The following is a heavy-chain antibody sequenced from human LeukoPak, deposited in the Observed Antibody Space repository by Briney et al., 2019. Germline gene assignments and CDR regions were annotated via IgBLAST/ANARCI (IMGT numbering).Heavy chain of an antibody. CDR3: AREWQYQFDY. V-gene: IGHV4-38-2*02. Sequence: SETLSLTCTVSGGSITNNYYWAWIRQPPGEGLEWIGSVYHSGITYYTPSLKSRVSISVDTSKNQFSLKVTSVTAADTAVYYCAREWQYQFDYWGQGSLVTVSS. CDR2: VYHSGIT. J-gene: IGHJ4*02. D-gene: IGHD4-11*01. CDR1: GGSITNNYY.